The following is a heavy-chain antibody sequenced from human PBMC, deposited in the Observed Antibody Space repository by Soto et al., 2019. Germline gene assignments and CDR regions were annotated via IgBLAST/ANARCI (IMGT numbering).Heavy chain of an antibody. CDR3: ERVGWELVGAGAFHI. CDR1: GGSISSYY. D-gene: IGHD1-26*01. Sequence: PSETLSLTCTVSGGSISSYYWSWIRQPPGKGLEWIGYIYYSGSTNYNPSLKSRVTISVDTSKNQFSLKLSSVTAADTAVYYCERVGWELVGAGAFHIWGQGTMVTVSS. V-gene: IGHV4-59*01. J-gene: IGHJ3*02. CDR2: IYYSGST.